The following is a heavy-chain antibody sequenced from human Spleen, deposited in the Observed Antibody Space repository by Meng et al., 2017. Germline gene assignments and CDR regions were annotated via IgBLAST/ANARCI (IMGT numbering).Heavy chain of an antibody. V-gene: IGHV3-74*01. J-gene: IGHJ6*02. CDR1: GFTFSSYP. CDR2: IGSEGSST. CDR3: ARDFTMIVVVYGMDV. Sequence: GGSLRLSCAVSGFTFSSYPMHWVRQAPGKAPVCVARIGSEGSSTTYADSVKGRFTISRDNAKSTLYLQMNSLRAEDTAVYYCARDFTMIVVVYGMDVWGQGITVTVSS. D-gene: IGHD3-22*01.